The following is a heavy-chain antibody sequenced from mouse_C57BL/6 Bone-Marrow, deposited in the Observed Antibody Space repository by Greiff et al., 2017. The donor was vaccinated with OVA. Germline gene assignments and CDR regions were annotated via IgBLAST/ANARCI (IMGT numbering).Heavy chain of an antibody. V-gene: IGHV1-78*01. CDR3: ARENYYGSSYGFAY. Sequence: LVESDAELVKPGASVKISCKVSGYTFTDHTIHWMKQRPEQGLEWIGYIYPSDGSTKYNEKFKGKATLTADKSSSTSYMQLNSLTSEDSAVDFFARENYYGSSYGFAYWGQGTLVTVSA. CDR1: GYTFTDHT. D-gene: IGHD1-1*01. J-gene: IGHJ3*01. CDR2: IYPSDGST.